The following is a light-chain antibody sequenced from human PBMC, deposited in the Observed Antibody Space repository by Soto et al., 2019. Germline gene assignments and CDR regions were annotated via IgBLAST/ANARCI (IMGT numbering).Light chain of an antibody. CDR2: EVS. CDR1: SSDVGGYNY. V-gene: IGLV2-14*01. Sequence: QSALTQPASVSGSPGQSITISCTGTSSDVGGYNYVSWYQQHPGKAPKLMIYEVSNRPSGVSNRFSGSKSGNTASLTISGLHAEDVADYYCSSSTSSSVVFGGGTKLTVL. CDR3: SSSTSSSVV. J-gene: IGLJ2*01.